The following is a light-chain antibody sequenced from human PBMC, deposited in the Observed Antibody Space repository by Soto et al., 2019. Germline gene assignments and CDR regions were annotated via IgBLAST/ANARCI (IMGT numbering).Light chain of an antibody. CDR2: WAS. J-gene: IGKJ5*01. CDR1: QSVLYSSNNKNY. CDR3: QEYYSTPIT. Sequence: DIVMTQSPDSLAVSLGERATINCKSSQSVLYSSNNKNYLAWYQQKPGQPPKLLIYWASTRESGVPDRFSGSGFGKSFTLTLSRLPAEGWGVFYRQEYYSTPITFGQGTRLEIK. V-gene: IGKV4-1*01.